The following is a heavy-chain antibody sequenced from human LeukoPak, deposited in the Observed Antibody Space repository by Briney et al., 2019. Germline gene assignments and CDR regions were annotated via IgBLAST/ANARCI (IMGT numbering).Heavy chain of an antibody. CDR1: GFTFSDYY. Sequence: GGSLRLSCAASGFTFSDYYMSWIRQAPGKGLEWVSYISSSGSTIYYADSVKGRFTISRDNAKNSLYLQMNSLRAEDTAVYHCARHKWELISDNWFDPWGQGTLVTVSS. CDR3: ARHKWELISDNWFDP. CDR2: ISSSGSTI. V-gene: IGHV3-11*01. D-gene: IGHD1-26*01. J-gene: IGHJ5*02.